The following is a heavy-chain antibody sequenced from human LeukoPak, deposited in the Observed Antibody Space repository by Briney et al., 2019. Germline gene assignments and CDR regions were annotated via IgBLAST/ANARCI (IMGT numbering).Heavy chain of an antibody. J-gene: IGHJ4*02. V-gene: IGHV4-39*01. Sequence: PSETLSLTCTVSGGSISSSSYYWGWIRQPPGKGLEWIGSIYYSGSTYYNPSLKSRVTISVDTSKNQFSLKLSSVTAADTAVYYCAAWWYSGNLRDYWGQGTLVTVSS. CDR1: GGSISSSSYY. D-gene: IGHD1-26*01. CDR3: AAWWYSGNLRDY. CDR2: IYYSGST.